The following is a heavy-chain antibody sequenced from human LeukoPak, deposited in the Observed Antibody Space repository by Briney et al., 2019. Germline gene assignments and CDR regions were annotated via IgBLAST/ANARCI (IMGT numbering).Heavy chain of an antibody. D-gene: IGHD2-15*01. J-gene: IGHJ4*02. CDR1: GYTFTSYD. CDR2: MNTNSGNT. V-gene: IGHV1-8*01. Sequence: SSVKVSFKASGYTFTSYDINWVRQPTAQGLEWMGWMNTNSGNTGYAHKFQGRVTITINSSINTASIELKNLSPDDTAVYYCARPQYCAGGNWYVYFDYWGQGALITVSS. CDR3: ARPQYCAGGNWYVYFDY.